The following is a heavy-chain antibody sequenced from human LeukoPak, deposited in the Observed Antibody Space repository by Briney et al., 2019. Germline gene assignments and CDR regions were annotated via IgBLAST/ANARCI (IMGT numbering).Heavy chain of an antibody. CDR2: IYYSGST. CDR1: GGSISSYY. J-gene: IGHJ4*02. CDR3: ARHISRCYFYYFDH. D-gene: IGHD6-13*01. Sequence: SETLSLTCTVSGGSISSYYWSWIRQPPGKGLEWIGYIYYSGSTNYAPSVKSRFTISVDKSKNQFSLKLSTVTAADTAVYYCARHISRCYFYYFDHWGQGTLVTVSS. V-gene: IGHV4-59*01.